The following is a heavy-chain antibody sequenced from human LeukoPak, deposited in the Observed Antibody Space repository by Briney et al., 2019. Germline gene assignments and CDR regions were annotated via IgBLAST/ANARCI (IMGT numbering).Heavy chain of an antibody. V-gene: IGHV3-74*01. D-gene: IGHD5-24*01. CDR1: GFTFSSYW. Sequence: GGSLRLSCAASGFTFSSYWMHWVRQAPGKGLVWVSRINSDGSSTSYADSVKGRFTISRDNAKNTLYLQMNSLRAEDTAVYYCAKDGDGYNAVGAFDIWGQGTMVTVSS. J-gene: IGHJ3*02. CDR3: AKDGDGYNAVGAFDI. CDR2: INSDGSST.